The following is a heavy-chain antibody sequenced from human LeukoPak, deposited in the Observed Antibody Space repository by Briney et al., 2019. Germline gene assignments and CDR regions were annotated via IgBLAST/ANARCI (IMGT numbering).Heavy chain of an antibody. J-gene: IGHJ4*02. CDR3: ARDSGYVSRNYDY. CDR1: GFTFSSYS. Sequence: GGSLRLSCAASGFTFSSYSMNWVRQAPGKGLEWVSYISSSSSTIYYADSVKGRFTISRDNAKNSLYLQMNSLRAKDTAVYYCARDSGYVSRNYDYWGQGTLVTVSS. V-gene: IGHV3-48*01. D-gene: IGHD5-12*01. CDR2: ISSSSSTI.